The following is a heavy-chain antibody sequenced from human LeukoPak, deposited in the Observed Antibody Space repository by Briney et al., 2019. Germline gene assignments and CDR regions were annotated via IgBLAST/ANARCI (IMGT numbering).Heavy chain of an antibody. D-gene: IGHD5-18*01. CDR1: GGSFSGYH. J-gene: IGHJ4*02. CDR3: ARDLGTAMGHREFDY. V-gene: IGHV4-59*10. CDR2: IYTSGST. Sequence: SETLSLTCAVYGGSFSGYHWSWIRQPAGKGLEWIGRIYTSGSTNYNPSLKSRVTMSVDTSKNQFSLKLSSVTAADTAVYYCARDLGTAMGHREFDYWGQGTLVTVSS.